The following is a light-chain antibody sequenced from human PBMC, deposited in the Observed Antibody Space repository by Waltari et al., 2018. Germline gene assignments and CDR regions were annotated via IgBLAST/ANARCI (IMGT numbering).Light chain of an antibody. J-gene: IGKJ3*01. CDR2: AAS. CDR1: QSISSY. Sequence: DIQMTQSPSSLSASVGYRVTITCRASQSISSYLNWYQQKPGKAPKLLIYAASSLQSGVPSRFSSSGSGTDFTLTITSLQPEDFATYYCQESYSTPFTFGPGTKVAIK. CDR3: QESYSTPFT. V-gene: IGKV1-39*01.